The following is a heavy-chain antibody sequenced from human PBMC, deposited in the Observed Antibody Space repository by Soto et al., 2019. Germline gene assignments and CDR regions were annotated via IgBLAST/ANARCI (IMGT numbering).Heavy chain of an antibody. CDR3: ARQVTSSSWESYYFDY. D-gene: IGHD6-13*01. Sequence: GQSLKISGKVSGYRFTLYWISCVRQVPGKGLEWMGRIDPSDSYTNYSPSFQGHVTISADKSISTAYLQWSSLKASDTAMYYCARQVTSSSWESYYFDYWGQGTLVTVSS. CDR2: IDPSDSYT. CDR1: GYRFTLYW. J-gene: IGHJ4*02. V-gene: IGHV5-10-1*01.